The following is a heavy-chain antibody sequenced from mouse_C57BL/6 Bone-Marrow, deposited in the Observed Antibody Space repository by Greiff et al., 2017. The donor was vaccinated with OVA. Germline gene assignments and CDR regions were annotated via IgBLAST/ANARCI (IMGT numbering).Heavy chain of an antibody. V-gene: IGHV3-6*01. CDR3: ARFYGYDGNY. CDR2: ISYDGSN. Sequence: ESGPGLVKPSQSLSLTCSVTGYSITSGYYWNWIRQFPGNKLEWMGYISYDGSNNYNPSLKNRISITRDTSKNQFFLKLNSVTTEDTATYYCARFYGYDGNYWGQGTTLTVSS. J-gene: IGHJ2*01. CDR1: GYSITSGYY. D-gene: IGHD2-2*01.